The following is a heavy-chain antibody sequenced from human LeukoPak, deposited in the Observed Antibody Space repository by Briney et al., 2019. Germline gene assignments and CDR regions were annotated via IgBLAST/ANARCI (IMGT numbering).Heavy chain of an antibody. CDR3: ATHLGYCSSTSCTNWFDP. CDR2: SVRSDSYT. J-gene: IGHJ5*02. Sequence: TGESLKISCKGSGYSFTSYWISWVRQMPGKGLEWMGRSVRSDSYTNYSPSLQGHVTSSADKSISTAYLQWSSLKASDTAMYYCATHLGYCSSTSCTNWFDPWGQGTLVTVSS. CDR1: GYSFTSYW. V-gene: IGHV5-10-1*01. D-gene: IGHD2-2*01.